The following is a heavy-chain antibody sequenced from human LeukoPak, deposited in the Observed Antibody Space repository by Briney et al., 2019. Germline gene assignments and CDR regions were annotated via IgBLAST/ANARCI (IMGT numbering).Heavy chain of an antibody. CDR1: GFTFDDYA. D-gene: IGHD5-24*01. J-gene: IGHJ4*02. CDR3: AKDKERALDY. V-gene: IGHV3-9*01. CDR2: ISWNSGSI. Sequence: PGRSLRLSCAASGFTFDDYAMHWVRQAPGKGLEWVSGISWNSGSIGYADSVKGRFTISRDNAKNSLYLQMNSLRAEDTALYYCAKDKERALDYWGQGTLVTVSS.